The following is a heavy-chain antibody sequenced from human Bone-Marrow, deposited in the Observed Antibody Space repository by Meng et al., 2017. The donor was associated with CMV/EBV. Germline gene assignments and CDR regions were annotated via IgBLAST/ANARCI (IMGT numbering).Heavy chain of an antibody. J-gene: IGHJ4*02. CDR1: GFTFSSYG. V-gene: IGHV3-30*02. CDR3: ARDFSGSYYFDY. Sequence: GESLKISCAASGFTFSSYGMHWVRQAPGKGLEWVAFIRYDGSNKYYADSVKGRFTISRDNSKNTLYLQMNSLRAEDTAVYYCARDFSGSYYFDYWGQGTLVTVSS. CDR2: IRYDGSNK. D-gene: IGHD1-26*01.